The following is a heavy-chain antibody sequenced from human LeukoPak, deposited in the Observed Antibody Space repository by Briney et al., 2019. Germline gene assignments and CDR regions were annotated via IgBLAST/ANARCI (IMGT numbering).Heavy chain of an antibody. CDR2: MNPNSGNT. CDR1: GYTFTSYD. J-gene: IGHJ6*02. Sequence: ASVKVSCKASGYTFTSYDINWVRQATGQGLEWMGWMNPNSGNTGYAQKFQGRVTMTRNTSISTAYMELSSLRSEDTAVYYCARENHPMLAVAENYYYYGMDVWGQGTTVTVSS. V-gene: IGHV1-8*01. CDR3: ARENHPMLAVAENYYYYGMDV. D-gene: IGHD6-19*01.